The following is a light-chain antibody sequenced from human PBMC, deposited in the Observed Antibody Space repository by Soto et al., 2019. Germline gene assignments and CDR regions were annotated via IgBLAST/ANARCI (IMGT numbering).Light chain of an antibody. CDR1: QSVSSY. V-gene: IGKV3-11*01. Sequence: EVVLTQSPATLSLSPGERATLSCRASQSVSSYLAWYQQKSGQAPRLLIYDASDRATGIPARFSGSGSGTDFTLTISSLEPEDFAVYYCQQRSNWPLTFGGGTKV. CDR2: DAS. CDR3: QQRSNWPLT. J-gene: IGKJ4*01.